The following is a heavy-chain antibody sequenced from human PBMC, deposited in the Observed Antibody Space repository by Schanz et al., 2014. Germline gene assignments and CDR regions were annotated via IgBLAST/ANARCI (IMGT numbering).Heavy chain of an antibody. CDR2: INGDGSRT. CDR1: GFTFSAYY. J-gene: IGHJ4*02. V-gene: IGHV3-74*02. CDR3: ARKVVATIGGYYDN. Sequence: EVQLVESGGGLVQPGGSLRLSCAASGFTFSAYYMDWVRQAPGKGLVWVSRINGDGSRTAYADSVKGRFTISRDNAKNTLYLQMNSLRAEDTAVYYCARKVVATIGGYYDNWGQGTLVTVSS. D-gene: IGHD5-12*01.